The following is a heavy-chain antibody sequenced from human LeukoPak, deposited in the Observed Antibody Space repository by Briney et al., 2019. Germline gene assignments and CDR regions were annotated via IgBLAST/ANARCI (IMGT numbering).Heavy chain of an antibody. Sequence: SETLSLTCTVSGGSISSYYWSWIRQPPGKGLEWIGYIYYSGSTNYNPSLTSRVTISVDTSKNQFSLKLSSVTAADTAVYYCARVDYDSSGLPFDIWGQGTMVTVSS. D-gene: IGHD3-22*01. V-gene: IGHV4-59*01. CDR2: IYYSGST. J-gene: IGHJ3*02. CDR3: ARVDYDSSGLPFDI. CDR1: GGSISSYY.